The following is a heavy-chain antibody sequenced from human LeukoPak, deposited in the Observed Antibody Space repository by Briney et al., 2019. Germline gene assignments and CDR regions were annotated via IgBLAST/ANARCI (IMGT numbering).Heavy chain of an antibody. CDR3: ANDPIRIGAAIQISAYYFDY. CDR1: GFTFSSYG. J-gene: IGHJ4*02. V-gene: IGHV3-30*02. Sequence: PGGSLRLSCAASGFTFSSYGMHWVRQAPGKGLEWVAFIRYDGSNKYYADSVKGRFTISRDNSKNTLYLQMNSLRAEDTAVYYCANDPIRIGAAIQISAYYFDYWGQGTLVTVSS. CDR2: IRYDGSNK. D-gene: IGHD6-13*01.